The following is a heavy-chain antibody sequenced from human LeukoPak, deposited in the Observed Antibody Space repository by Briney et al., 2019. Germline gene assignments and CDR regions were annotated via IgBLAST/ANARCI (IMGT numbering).Heavy chain of an antibody. CDR2: ISAYNGNT. J-gene: IGHJ4*02. V-gene: IGHV1-18*01. Sequence: ASVKVSCKASGYTFTSYGISWVRQAPGQGLEWMGWISAYNGNTNYAQKLQGRGTMTTDTSTSTAYMELRSLRSDDTAVYYCARGSSSWYLDRFDYWGQGTLVTVSS. D-gene: IGHD6-13*01. CDR1: GYTFTSYG. CDR3: ARGSSSWYLDRFDY.